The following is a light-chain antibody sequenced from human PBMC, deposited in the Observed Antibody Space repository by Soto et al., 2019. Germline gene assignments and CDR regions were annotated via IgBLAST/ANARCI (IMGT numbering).Light chain of an antibody. Sequence: EIVLTQSPGTLSLSPGERATLSCRTSQSVSSSYLAWYQQKPGQAPRLLIYGASSRATDIPDRFSGSGSGTDFTLTISKLGPEDFALYYCREYGSPRTSGQGTRVKIK. CDR2: GAS. CDR3: REYGSPRT. J-gene: IGKJ1*01. V-gene: IGKV3-20*01. CDR1: QSVSSSY.